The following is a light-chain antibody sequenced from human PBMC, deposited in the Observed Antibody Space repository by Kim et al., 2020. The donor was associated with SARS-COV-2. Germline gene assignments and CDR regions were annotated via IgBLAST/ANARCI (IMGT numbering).Light chain of an antibody. CDR1: QGISSA. V-gene: IGKV1-13*02. CDR2: DAS. CDR3: QQFFT. J-gene: IGKJ3*01. Sequence: AIQLTQSPSSLSASVGDRVTITCRASQGISSALAWYQQKPGKAPKLLIYDASSLESGVPSRFSGSGSGTDFTLTISSLQPEDFATYYCQQFFTFGPGTEVDIK.